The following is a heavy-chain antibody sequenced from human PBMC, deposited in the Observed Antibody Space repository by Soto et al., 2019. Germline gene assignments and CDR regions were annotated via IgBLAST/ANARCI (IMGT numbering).Heavy chain of an antibody. CDR1: GYSFTSHY. V-gene: IGHV1-46*03. Sequence: QVQLVQSWAEVKKPGASVKVSCKAIGYSFTSHYMHWVRQAPGQVFEWMGTIYPGVVNIVYSEEFKGRVTMTKDPSTSTVYMELNSLTSEDTAVYYCARDQSWHDLVWWFHPWGQGTLVTVSS. CDR2: IYPGVVNI. J-gene: IGHJ5*02. D-gene: IGHD1-1*01. CDR3: ARDQSWHDLVWWFHP.